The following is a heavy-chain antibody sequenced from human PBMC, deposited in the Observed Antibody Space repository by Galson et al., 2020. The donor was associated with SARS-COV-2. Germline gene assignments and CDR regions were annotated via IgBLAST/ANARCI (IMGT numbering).Heavy chain of an antibody. Sequence: SETLSLTCAVSGYSISSGYYWGWIRQPPGKGLEWIGSIYHSGSTYYNPSLKSRVTISVDTSKNQFSLKLSSVTAADTAVYYCARDEYDSSWARIWTRGWFDPWGQGTLVTVSS. J-gene: IGHJ5*02. D-gene: IGHD3-22*01. CDR2: IYHSGST. V-gene: IGHV4-38-2*02. CDR1: GYSISSGYY. CDR3: ARDEYDSSWARIWTRGWFDP.